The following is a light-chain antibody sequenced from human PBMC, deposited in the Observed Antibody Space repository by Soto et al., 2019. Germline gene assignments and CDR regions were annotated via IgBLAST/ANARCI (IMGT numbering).Light chain of an antibody. V-gene: IGLV2-14*01. Sequence: QSVLTQPASVSGSPGQSIAISCTGTSNDVGGYNYVSWYQQHPGKAPKLMIYDVSARPSGVSNRFSGSKSDNTASLTISGLQAEDEADYYCSSYTRSNTVVFGGGTKLTVL. CDR1: SNDVGGYNY. CDR2: DVS. CDR3: SSYTRSNTVV. J-gene: IGLJ2*01.